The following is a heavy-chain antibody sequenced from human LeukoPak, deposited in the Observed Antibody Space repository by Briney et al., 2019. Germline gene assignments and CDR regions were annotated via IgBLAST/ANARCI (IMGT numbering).Heavy chain of an antibody. CDR3: AKDLEYCGGDCYSDQFDY. Sequence: PGGSLRLSCAASGFTFSDYYMSWIRQAPGKGLEWVSYISSSGSTIYYADSVKGRFTISRDNAKNSLYLQMNSLTAEDTAVYYCAKDLEYCGGDCYSDQFDYWGQGTLVTVSS. D-gene: IGHD2-21*01. J-gene: IGHJ4*02. V-gene: IGHV3-11*01. CDR2: ISSSGSTI. CDR1: GFTFSDYY.